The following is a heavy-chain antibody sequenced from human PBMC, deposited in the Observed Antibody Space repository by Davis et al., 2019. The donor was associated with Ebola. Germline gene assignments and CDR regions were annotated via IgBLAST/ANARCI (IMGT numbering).Heavy chain of an antibody. J-gene: IGHJ4*02. V-gene: IGHV3-23*01. CDR3: NAGIVVVVAATPFDY. CDR1: GFTFSSYA. Sequence: GGSLRLSCAASGFTFSSYAMSWVRQAPGKGLEWVSAISGSGGSTYYADSVKGRFTISRDNSKNTLYLQMNSLKTEDTAVYYCNAGIVVVVAATPFDYWGQGTLVTVSS. D-gene: IGHD2-15*01. CDR2: ISGSGGST.